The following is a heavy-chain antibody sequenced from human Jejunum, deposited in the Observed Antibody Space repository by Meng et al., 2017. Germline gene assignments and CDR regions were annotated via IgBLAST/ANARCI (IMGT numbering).Heavy chain of an antibody. J-gene: IGHJ4*02. CDR2: IYHSGRS. CDR3: ARGVGDIRFGFDY. CDR1: GDSISSTSW. D-gene: IGHD3-16*01. V-gene: IGHV4-4*02. Sequence: QEPRPGLGPRSVNPSGTRPLSGGAIGDSISSTSWWGWLRQTPGKGLEWIGEIYHSGRSNFIPSLKSRVSISLDESKNQFSLTLNSVTAADTAVYYCARGVGDIRFGFDYWGQGILVTVSS.